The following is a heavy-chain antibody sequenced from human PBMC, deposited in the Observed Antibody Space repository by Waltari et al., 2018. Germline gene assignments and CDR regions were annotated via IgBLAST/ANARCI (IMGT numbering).Heavy chain of an antibody. J-gene: IGHJ4*02. D-gene: IGHD3-22*01. Sequence: QVQLQESGPGLVKPSETLSLTCAVSGYSISSGYYWGWIRQPPGKGLEWIGSIYHSGGTYYNPSLKSRVTISVDTSKNQFSLKLSSVTAADTAVYYCARDRYYYDSSGKAFDYWGQGTLVTVSS. CDR2: IYHSGGT. CDR3: ARDRYYYDSSGKAFDY. CDR1: GYSISSGYY. V-gene: IGHV4-38-2*02.